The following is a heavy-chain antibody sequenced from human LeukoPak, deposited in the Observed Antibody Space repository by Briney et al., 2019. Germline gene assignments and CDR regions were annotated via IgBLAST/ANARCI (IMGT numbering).Heavy chain of an antibody. D-gene: IGHD2-2*02. J-gene: IGHJ5*02. CDR3: ARVEDIVVVPAAILSPPYNWFDP. Sequence: ASVKVSCKASGYTFTSYGISWVRQAPGQGLEWMGWISAYNGKTNYAQKLQGRVTMTTDTSTSTAYMELRSLRSDDTAVYYCARVEDIVVVPAAILSPPYNWFDPWGQGTLVTVSS. V-gene: IGHV1-18*01. CDR1: GYTFTSYG. CDR2: ISAYNGKT.